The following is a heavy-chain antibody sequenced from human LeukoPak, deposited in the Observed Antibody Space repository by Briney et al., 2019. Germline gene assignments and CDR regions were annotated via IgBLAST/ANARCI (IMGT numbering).Heavy chain of an antibody. CDR3: VKDPNSSSWYSSY. CDR1: GFTFSSYA. D-gene: IGHD6-13*01. CDR2: ISGSGGST. Sequence: GGSLRLSCAASGFTFSSYAMSWVRQAPGKGLEWVSAISGSGGSTYYADSVKGRFTISRDNSKNTLYLQMNSLRAEDTAVYYCVKDPNSSSWYSSYWGQGTLVTVSS. V-gene: IGHV3-23*01. J-gene: IGHJ4*02.